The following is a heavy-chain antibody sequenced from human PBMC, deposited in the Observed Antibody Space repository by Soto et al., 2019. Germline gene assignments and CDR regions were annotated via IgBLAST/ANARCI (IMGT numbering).Heavy chain of an antibody. V-gene: IGHV3-23*01. CDR1: GFTFSSYA. CDR3: AKSALENYYDILTGERYYFDY. CDR2: ISGSGGST. Sequence: GGSLRLSCAASGFTFSSYAMSWVRQAPGKGLEWVSAISGSGGSTYYADSVKGRFTISRDNSKNTLYLQMNSLRAEDTAVYYCAKSALENYYDILTGERYYFDYWGQGTLVTVSS. J-gene: IGHJ4*02. D-gene: IGHD3-9*01.